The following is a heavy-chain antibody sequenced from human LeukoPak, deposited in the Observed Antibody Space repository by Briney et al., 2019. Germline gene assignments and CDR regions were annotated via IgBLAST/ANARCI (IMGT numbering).Heavy chain of an antibody. Sequence: GASVKVSCKASGYTFSNYGISWVRQAPGQGLEWVGWIRGDNGNTNYAQKFQGRVTMTRDTSISTAYMELSRLRSDDTAVYYCAVLDTAMPIAFDIWGQGTMVTVSS. J-gene: IGHJ3*02. V-gene: IGHV1-18*01. D-gene: IGHD5-18*01. CDR1: GYTFSNYG. CDR2: IRGDNGNT. CDR3: AVLDTAMPIAFDI.